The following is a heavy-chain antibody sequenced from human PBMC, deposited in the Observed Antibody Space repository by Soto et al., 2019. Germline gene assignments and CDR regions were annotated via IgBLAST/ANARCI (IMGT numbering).Heavy chain of an antibody. D-gene: IGHD3-16*01. CDR3: ARGNPFNYAGFDF. CDR2: MNAKSGAT. Sequence: QAHLEQSEAEVKRPGASVKVSCKASGYTFSDFDINWRRQAAGQGPEWMGWMNAKSGATFSAQRFRGRCIMTWKTSLSTAYMEVGSLTSDDAAIDYCARGNPFNYAGFDFWGQGTTVGVSS. CDR1: GYTFSDFD. V-gene: IGHV1-8*01. J-gene: IGHJ6*02.